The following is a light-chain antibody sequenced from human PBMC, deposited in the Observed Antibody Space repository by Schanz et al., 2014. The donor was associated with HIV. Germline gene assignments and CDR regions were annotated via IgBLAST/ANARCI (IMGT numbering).Light chain of an antibody. CDR1: SSNIGAGYD. Sequence: QSVLTQPPSVSGAPGQRVTISCTGSSSNIGAGYDVHWYQHLPETAPKLLIYGNSNRPSGVPDRFSGSKSGTSASLAITGLQAEDEADYYCAAWDVNLNGPVFGGGIKLTVL. V-gene: IGLV1-40*01. CDR2: GNS. CDR3: AAWDVNLNGPV. J-gene: IGLJ2*01.